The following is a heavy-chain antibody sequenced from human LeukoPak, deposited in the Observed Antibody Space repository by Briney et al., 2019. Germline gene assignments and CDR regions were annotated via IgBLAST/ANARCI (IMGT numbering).Heavy chain of an antibody. CDR2: IYYSGST. Sequence: PSETLSLTCTVSGGSISSSSYYWGWIRQPPGKGLEWIGSIYYSGSTYYNPSLKSRVTISVDTSKNQFSLKLSSVTAADTAVYYCARDVGIVVVTAMLARWFDPWGQGTLVTVSS. V-gene: IGHV4-39*07. CDR3: ARDVGIVVVTAMLARWFDP. D-gene: IGHD2-21*02. J-gene: IGHJ5*02. CDR1: GGSISSSSYY.